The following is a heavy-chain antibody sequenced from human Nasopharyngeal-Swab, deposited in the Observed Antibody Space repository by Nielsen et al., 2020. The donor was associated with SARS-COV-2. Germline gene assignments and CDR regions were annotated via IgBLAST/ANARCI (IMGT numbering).Heavy chain of an antibody. V-gene: IGHV4-59*08. J-gene: IGHJ6*02. CDR2: MYYSGIT. CDR3: ARHRRDFGSETGASLWGMDL. D-gene: IGHD3-3*01. Sequence: SETLSLTCTVPGGAISSYYWSWIRQSPGRGLEWIGYMYYSGITSYNPSLKSRVTISVDMSKKQFSLNLNSVTAADTAVYYCARHRRDFGSETGASLWGMDLWGQGTTVTVSS. CDR1: GGAISSYY.